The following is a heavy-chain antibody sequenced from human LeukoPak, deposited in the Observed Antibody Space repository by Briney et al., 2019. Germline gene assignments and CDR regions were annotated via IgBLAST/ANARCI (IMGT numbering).Heavy chain of an antibody. V-gene: IGHV4-31*03. CDR3: ARDPMAGTFRAFDI. CDR2: IYYSGST. CDR1: GGSISSGGYY. J-gene: IGHJ3*02. Sequence: PSQTLSLTCTVSGGSISSGGYYWSWIRQHPGKGLEWIGYIYYSGSTYYNPSLKSRVTISVDTSKNQFSLKLSSVTAADTAVYYCARDPMAGTFRAFDIWGQGTMVTVSS. D-gene: IGHD6-19*01.